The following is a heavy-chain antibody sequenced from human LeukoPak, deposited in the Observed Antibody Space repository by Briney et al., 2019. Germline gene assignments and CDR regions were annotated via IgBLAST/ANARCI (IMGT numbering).Heavy chain of an antibody. V-gene: IGHV3-7*04. CDR3: ARDYDNSGYSVRFEY. D-gene: IGHD3-22*01. CDR2: IKQDGSER. J-gene: IGHJ4*02. CDR1: GFTFSNYW. Sequence: GGSLRLSCTASGFTFSNYWMTWVRQAPGKGLEWVANIKQDGSERNYVNSVKGRFAISRDNAKRTLYLQLNSLRAEDTAVYYCARDYDNSGYSVRFEYWGQGTLVTVSS.